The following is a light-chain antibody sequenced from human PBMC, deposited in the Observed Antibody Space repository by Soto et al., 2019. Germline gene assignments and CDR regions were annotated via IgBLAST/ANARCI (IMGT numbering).Light chain of an antibody. J-gene: IGKJ1*01. Sequence: ASQTISSYLAWYQQKPGQAPRLLIYDASSRATGIPDRFSGSGSGADFTLTISRLEPEDFAVYYCRQCDSSPPTFGQGTKVDI. V-gene: IGKV3-20*01. CDR3: RQCDSSPPT. CDR2: DAS. CDR1: QTISSY.